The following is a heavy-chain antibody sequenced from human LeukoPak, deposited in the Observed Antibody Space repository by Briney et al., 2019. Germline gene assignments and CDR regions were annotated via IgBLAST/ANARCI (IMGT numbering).Heavy chain of an antibody. CDR1: GISISSGYY. CDR3: ARDKSMSFSVGWYGWFDP. CDR2: IYHDGST. J-gene: IGHJ5*02. D-gene: IGHD6-19*01. V-gene: IGHV4-38-2*02. Sequence: SETLSLTCSVSGISISSGYYYAWIRQTPGQGLEWIGNIYHDGSTFYNPSLERRVTISVDVSRNQFSLKLTSLTAADTAVYYCARDKSMSFSVGWYGWFDPWGQGTPVTVSS.